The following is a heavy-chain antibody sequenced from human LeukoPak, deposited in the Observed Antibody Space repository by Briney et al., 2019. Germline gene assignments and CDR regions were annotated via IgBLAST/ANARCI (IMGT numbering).Heavy chain of an antibody. V-gene: IGHV4-34*01. J-gene: IGHJ5*02. CDR2: INHSGST. Sequence: PSETLSLTCAVYGGSFSGYYWSWIRQPPGKGLEWIGEINHSGSTNYNPSPKSRVTISVDTSKNQFSLKLSSVTAADTAVYYCARDIGYCSSTSCYGSWFDPWGQGTLVTVSS. CDR1: GGSFSGYY. CDR3: ARDIGYCSSTSCYGSWFDP. D-gene: IGHD2-2*01.